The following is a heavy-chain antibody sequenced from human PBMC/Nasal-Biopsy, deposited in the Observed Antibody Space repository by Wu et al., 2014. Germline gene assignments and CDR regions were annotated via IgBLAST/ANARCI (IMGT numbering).Heavy chain of an antibody. Sequence: VKVSCKASGYTLTNYGFTWVRQAPGQGLEWMGYINGYNGDTKYADSVKGRFTVSRDNTKKSLSLQMNSLSAEDTAVFYCFGSGTSAYWGEGTLVTVSS. V-gene: IGHV1-18*01. CDR2: INGYNGDT. J-gene: IGHJ4*02. D-gene: IGHD3-10*01. CDR1: GYTLTNYG. CDR3: FGSGTSAY.